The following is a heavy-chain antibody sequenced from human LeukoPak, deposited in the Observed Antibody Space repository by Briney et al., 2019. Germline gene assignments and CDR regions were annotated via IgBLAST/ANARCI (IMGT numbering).Heavy chain of an antibody. Sequence: GGTLRLSCAASGFTFSSYGMSWVRQAPGKGLEWVSAISGSGGSTYYAGSVKGRFTISRDNSKNTLYLQMNSLGAEDTAVYYCAKETTYYYDSDAFDIWGQGTMVTVSS. CDR1: GFTFSSYG. CDR3: AKETTYYYDSDAFDI. V-gene: IGHV3-23*01. CDR2: ISGSGGST. J-gene: IGHJ3*02. D-gene: IGHD3-22*01.